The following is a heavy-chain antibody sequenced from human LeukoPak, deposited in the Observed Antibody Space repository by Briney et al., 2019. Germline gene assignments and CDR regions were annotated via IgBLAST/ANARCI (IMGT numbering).Heavy chain of an antibody. Sequence: SETLSLNCTVSGGSISSSSYYWGWIRQPPWKGLEWIGSIYYSGSTYYTPSIKSRVTIAVYTSKNQFSLKLSSVTAADTAVFFFKQKTAYDILGWYYYMDVWGKGTTVTISS. CDR3: KQKTAYDILGWYYYMDV. CDR1: GGSISSSSYY. J-gene: IGHJ6*03. V-gene: IGHV4-39*01. CDR2: IYYSGST. D-gene: IGHD3-9*01.